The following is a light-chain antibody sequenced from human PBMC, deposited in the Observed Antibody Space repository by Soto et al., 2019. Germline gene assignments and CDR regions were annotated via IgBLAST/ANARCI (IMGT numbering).Light chain of an antibody. CDR3: QHYNSYSEA. CDR2: HAS. V-gene: IGKV1-5*01. CDR1: QNINTD. Sequence: DIQMTQSPSTLSASVGDRVTITCQASQNINTDLAWYQQKPGKVPNLLIYHASSLVTGVPSRFSGSGSGTEFTLTISSLQPDDFATYYCQHYNSYSEAFGQGTKVDIK. J-gene: IGKJ1*01.